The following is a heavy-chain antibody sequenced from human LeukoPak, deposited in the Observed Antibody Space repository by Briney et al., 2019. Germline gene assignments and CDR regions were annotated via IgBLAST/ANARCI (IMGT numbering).Heavy chain of an antibody. J-gene: IGHJ6*03. D-gene: IGHD2-2*01. CDR1: GGTFSSYA. V-gene: IGHV1-69*13. Sequence: GASVKVSCKASGGTFSSYAISWVRRAPGQGLEWMGGIIPIFGTANYAQKFQGRVTITADESTSTAYMELSSLRSEDTAVYYCASRKDIVVVPAAINYYYYMDVWGKGTTVTVSS. CDR2: IIPIFGTA. CDR3: ASRKDIVVVPAAINYYYYMDV.